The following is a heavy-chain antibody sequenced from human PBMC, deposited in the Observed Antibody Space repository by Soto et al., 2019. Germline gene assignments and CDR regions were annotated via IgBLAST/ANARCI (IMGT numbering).Heavy chain of an antibody. Sequence: EVQLVESGGGLVQPGGSLRLSCAASGFTFSSYWMHWVRQAPGKGLVWVSRITTDGSSTTYADSVKGRFTISRDNAKNTLYLQMSSLRVEDTAVYYCATDEGLDVNDPFDVWCQGTVVTVAS. J-gene: IGHJ3*01. CDR2: ITTDGSST. CDR1: GFTFSSYW. CDR3: ATDEGLDVNDPFDV. V-gene: IGHV3-74*01. D-gene: IGHD6-6*01.